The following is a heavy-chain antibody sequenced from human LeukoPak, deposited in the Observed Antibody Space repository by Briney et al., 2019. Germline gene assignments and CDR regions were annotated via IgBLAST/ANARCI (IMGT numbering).Heavy chain of an antibody. Sequence: PGGSLRLSCAASGFTFSNAWMSWVRQAPQKGLEWLGRIKSETDGGTADYAAPVKGRFTISRDDSKNTLYLQVNSLEIEDTAVYYCTGPAAPRPYRYFDLWGRGTLVTVSS. J-gene: IGHJ2*01. D-gene: IGHD6-6*01. V-gene: IGHV3-15*01. CDR3: TGPAAPRPYRYFDL. CDR2: IKSETDGGTA. CDR1: GFTFSNAW.